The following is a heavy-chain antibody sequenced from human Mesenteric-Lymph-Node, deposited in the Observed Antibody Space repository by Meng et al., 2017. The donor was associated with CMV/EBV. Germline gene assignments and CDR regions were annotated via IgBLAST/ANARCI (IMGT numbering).Heavy chain of an antibody. J-gene: IGHJ6*02. CDR2: INGDGRST. Sequence: GGSLRLSCAAFSGYWMHWVRQGPGKGLVWVSRINGDGRSTDYADSVKGRFTISRDNAKNTLYLQMNSLRAEDTAVYYCARDKACSSTSCYSPYYYGMDVWGQGTTVTVSS. D-gene: IGHD2-2*02. CDR3: ARDKACSSTSCYSPYYYGMDV. V-gene: IGHV3-74*01. CDR1: SGYW.